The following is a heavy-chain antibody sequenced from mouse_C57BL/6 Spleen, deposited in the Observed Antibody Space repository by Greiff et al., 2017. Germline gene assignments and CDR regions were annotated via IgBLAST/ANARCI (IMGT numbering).Heavy chain of an antibody. CDR1: GYTFTSYW. J-gene: IGHJ2*01. V-gene: IGHV1-52*01. CDR3: ARRGVTTVVDY. CDR2: IDPSDSET. D-gene: IGHD1-1*01. Sequence: QVHVKQPGAELVRPGSSVKLSCKASGYTFTSYWMHWVKQRPIQGLEWIGNIDPSDSETHYNQKFKDKATLTVDKSSSTAYMQLSSLTSEDSAVYYCARRGVTTVVDYWGQGTTLTVSS.